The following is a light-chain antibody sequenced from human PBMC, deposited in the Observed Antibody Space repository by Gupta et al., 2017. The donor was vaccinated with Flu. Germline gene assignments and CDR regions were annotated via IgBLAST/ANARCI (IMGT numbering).Light chain of an antibody. CDR2: DNN. V-gene: IGLV1-51*01. CDR1: SPNIRNNY. CDR3: GTWDSRLSAAV. J-gene: IGLJ7*01. Sequence: QSVLTQPPSVSAAPVQKDTIPCSRSSPNIRNNYVSWYHQHPGTTPKLLIYDNNKRPSEVPDRFSGSKSGTSATLGITGLQTGDEADYYCGTWDSRLSAAVFGGGTQLTVL.